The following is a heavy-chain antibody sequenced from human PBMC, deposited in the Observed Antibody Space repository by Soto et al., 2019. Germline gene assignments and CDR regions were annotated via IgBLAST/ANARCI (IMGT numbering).Heavy chain of an antibody. CDR3: ARKGIAVAGIAFDI. V-gene: IGHV3-23*01. J-gene: IGHJ3*02. D-gene: IGHD6-19*01. CDR2: ISGSGGST. Sequence: PGGSLRLSCAASGFTFSSYAMSWVRQAPGKWLEWVSAISGSGGSTYYADSVKGRFTISRDNSKNSLYLQMNSLRAEDTAVYYCARKGIAVAGIAFDIWGQGTMVTVSS. CDR1: GFTFSSYA.